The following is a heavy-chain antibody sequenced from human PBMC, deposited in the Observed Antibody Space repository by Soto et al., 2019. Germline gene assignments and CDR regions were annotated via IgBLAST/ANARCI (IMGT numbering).Heavy chain of an antibody. CDR2: ISHTGNTI. V-gene: IGHV3-23*01. J-gene: IGHJ4*02. D-gene: IGHD2-21*01. CDR3: ARGGDGYNFGAVY. Sequence: GGALRPSFCAPGFTFCNFSFSWGRPAPGKGLEWVSSISHTGNTIYYADSVKGRFTISRDNSKNTVYLQMNSQRAEDTALYYCARGGDGYNFGAVYWGQGTPVTVSS. CDR1: GFTFCNFS.